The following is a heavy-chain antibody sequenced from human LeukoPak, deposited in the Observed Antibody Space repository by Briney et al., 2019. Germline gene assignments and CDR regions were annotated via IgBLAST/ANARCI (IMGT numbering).Heavy chain of an antibody. CDR2: INHSGST. D-gene: IGHD5-12*01. Sequence: KASETLSLTCAVYGGSFSGYYWSWIRQPPGMGLEWIGEINHSGSTNYNPSLKSRVTISVDTSKNQFSLKLSSVTAADTAVYYCARGYSGYDPFDYWGQGTLVTVSS. CDR1: GGSFSGYY. V-gene: IGHV4-34*01. J-gene: IGHJ4*02. CDR3: ARGYSGYDPFDY.